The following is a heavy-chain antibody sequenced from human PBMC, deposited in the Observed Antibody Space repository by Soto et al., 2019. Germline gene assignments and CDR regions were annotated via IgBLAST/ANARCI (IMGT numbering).Heavy chain of an antibody. CDR2: IKEVGSEA. D-gene: IGHD3-16*01. CDR3: ARDWGAPGRGSALGYYYHFGMDV. J-gene: IGHJ6*02. V-gene: IGHV3-7*05. CDR1: GFTFSPYW. Sequence: EVQLVESGGGLVQPGGSLRLSCAASGFTFSPYWMNWVRRAPGKGLGWVANIKEVGSEAYDVDSVKGRFTISRDNAKNSLYLDMNSLRGEDTAVYYCARDWGAPGRGSALGYYYHFGMDVWGQGTTVTVPS.